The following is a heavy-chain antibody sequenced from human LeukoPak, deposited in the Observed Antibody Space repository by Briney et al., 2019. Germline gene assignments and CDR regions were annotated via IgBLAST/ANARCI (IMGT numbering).Heavy chain of an antibody. V-gene: IGHV3-23*01. Sequence: GGSLRLSCAASGFTFSSYAMSWVRQAPGKGLEWVSAISGSGGSTYYADSVKGRFTISRDNSKNTLYLQMNSLRAEDTAVYYCAKSTPIVVVPAYYYGMDVWPQGTTVTVSS. J-gene: IGHJ6*02. CDR3: AKSTPIVVVPAYYYGMDV. CDR1: GFTFSSYA. D-gene: IGHD2-2*01. CDR2: ISGSGGST.